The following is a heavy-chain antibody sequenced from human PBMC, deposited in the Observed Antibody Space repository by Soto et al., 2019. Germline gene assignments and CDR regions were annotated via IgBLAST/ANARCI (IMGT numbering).Heavy chain of an antibody. CDR1: GFTFSSYA. Sequence: QVQLVESGGGVVQPGRSLRLSCVASGFTFSSYAINWVRQAPGKGLEWVGVISYDGRNKYYADSVKGRFTISRDNSKNTLYLEMNSLRVEDTAMCYCARGRSTTCLDDWGQGTTVTVSS. CDR3: ARGRSTTCLDD. J-gene: IGHJ6*02. D-gene: IGHD5-12*01. V-gene: IGHV3-30*04. CDR2: ISYDGRNK.